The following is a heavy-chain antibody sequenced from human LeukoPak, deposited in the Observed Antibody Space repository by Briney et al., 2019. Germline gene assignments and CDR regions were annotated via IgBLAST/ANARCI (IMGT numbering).Heavy chain of an antibody. Sequence: ASVKVSCKTSGFFTNCDINWVRQAPGQRLEWMGWISPYNGDTKYGQKFQDRVTMTTDISTSTTYLELRSLKSGDTALYYCTRATGWLSDYWGQGTLVTVSS. CDR2: ISPYNGDT. CDR3: TRATGWLSDY. J-gene: IGHJ4*02. D-gene: IGHD6-19*01. V-gene: IGHV1-18*04. CDR1: GFFTNCD.